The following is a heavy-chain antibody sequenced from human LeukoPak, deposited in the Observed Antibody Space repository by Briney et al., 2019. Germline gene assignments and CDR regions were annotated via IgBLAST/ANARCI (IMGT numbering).Heavy chain of an antibody. CDR2: INTNTGNP. J-gene: IGHJ4*02. Sequence: ASVKVSCKASGYTFTGYYMHWVRQAPGQGLEWMGWINTNTGNPTYAQGFTGRFVFSLDTSVSTAYLQISSLKAEDTAVYYCARGTSCGGSCYSYFDYWGQGALVTVSS. V-gene: IGHV7-4-1*02. CDR3: ARGTSCGGSCYSYFDY. D-gene: IGHD2-15*01. CDR1: GYTFTGYY.